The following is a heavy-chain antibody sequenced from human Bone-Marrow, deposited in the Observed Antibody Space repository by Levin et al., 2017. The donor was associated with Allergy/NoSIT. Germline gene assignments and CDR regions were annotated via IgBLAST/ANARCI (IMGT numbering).Heavy chain of an antibody. CDR3: ATLYGDRTGFDY. V-gene: IGHV3-74*01. J-gene: IGHJ4*02. Sequence: GESLKISCAASGFTFSSYWMHWVRQAPGKGLVWVSRIDSDGSTINYADSVKGRFTISRDNAKNTLYLEMNSLRAEDTAVYYCATLYGDRTGFDYWGQGTLVTVSS. D-gene: IGHD4-17*01. CDR1: GFTFSSYW. CDR2: IDSDGSTI.